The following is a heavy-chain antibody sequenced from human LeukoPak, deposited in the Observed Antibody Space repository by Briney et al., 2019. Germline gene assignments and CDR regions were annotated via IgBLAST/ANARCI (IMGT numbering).Heavy chain of an antibody. D-gene: IGHD6-13*01. V-gene: IGHV3-30*18. CDR2: ISYDGSNK. CDR1: GFTFSSYG. Sequence: GGSLRLSCAASGFTFSSYGMHWVRQAPGKGLEWVAVISYDGSNKYYTDSVKGRFTISRDNSQNTLYLQMDSLRTEDTALYFCAKDRTMAADGTYFDYWGQGTLVTVSS. J-gene: IGHJ4*02. CDR3: AKDRTMAADGTYFDY.